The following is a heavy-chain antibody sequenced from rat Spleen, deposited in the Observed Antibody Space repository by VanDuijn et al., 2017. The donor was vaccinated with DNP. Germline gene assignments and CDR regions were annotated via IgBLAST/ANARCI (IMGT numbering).Heavy chain of an antibody. CDR2: IIYDGSRT. D-gene: IGHD1-2*01. Sequence: EVQLVESGGGLVQPGRSLKLSCAASGFTFSDYNMAWVRQAPKKGLEWVATIIYDGSRTYYRDSVKGRFTISRDNAKSTLYLQMDSLRSEDTATYYCATHYYSSSPLGYWGQGVMVTVSS. J-gene: IGHJ2*01. V-gene: IGHV5S10*01. CDR3: ATHYYSSSPLGY. CDR1: GFTFSDYN.